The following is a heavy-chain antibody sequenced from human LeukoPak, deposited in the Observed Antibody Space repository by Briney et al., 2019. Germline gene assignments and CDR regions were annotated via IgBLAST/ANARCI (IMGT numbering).Heavy chain of an antibody. D-gene: IGHD3-10*01. CDR1: GGSISSSGYY. CDR3: ARLGSHYGSGFD. J-gene: IGHJ4*02. V-gene: IGHV4-39*07. CDR2: IYHSGST. Sequence: KPSETLSLTCTVSGGSISSSGYYWGWIRQPPGKGLEWIGSIYHSGSTYYNPSLKSRVTISVDTSKNQFSLKLSSVTAADTAVYYCARLGSHYGSGFDWGQGTLVTVSS.